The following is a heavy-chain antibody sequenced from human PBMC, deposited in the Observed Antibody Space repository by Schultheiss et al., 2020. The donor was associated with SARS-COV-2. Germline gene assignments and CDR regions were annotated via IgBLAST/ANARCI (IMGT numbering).Heavy chain of an antibody. V-gene: IGHV4-39*07. CDR2: IYTSGST. J-gene: IGHJ3*02. D-gene: IGHD3-10*01. CDR3: ARGGRGDI. Sequence: SETLSLTCTVSGGSISSGSYYWGWIRQPPGKGLEWIGRIYTSGSTNYNPSLKSRVTISVDTSKNQFSLKLSSVTAADTAVYYCARGGRGDIWGQGTMVTVSS. CDR1: GGSISSGSYY.